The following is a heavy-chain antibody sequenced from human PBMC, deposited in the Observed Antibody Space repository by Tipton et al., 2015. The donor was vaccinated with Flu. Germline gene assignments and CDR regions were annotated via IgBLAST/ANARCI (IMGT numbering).Heavy chain of an antibody. D-gene: IGHD1-26*01. CDR1: GFTFSDYW. Sequence: SLRLSCAASGFTFSDYWMHWVRQAPGKGLVWVSRINSDGSSTSYADSVKGRFTISRDNAKNTLYLQMNSLRAEDTAVYYCAREGSSTPNWFDPWGQGTLVTVSS. V-gene: IGHV3-74*01. J-gene: IGHJ5*02. CDR2: INSDGSST. CDR3: AREGSSTPNWFDP.